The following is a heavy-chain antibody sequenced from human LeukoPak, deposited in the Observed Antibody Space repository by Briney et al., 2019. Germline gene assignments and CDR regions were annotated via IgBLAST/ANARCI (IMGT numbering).Heavy chain of an antibody. CDR2: INPNSGGT. CDR1: GYTFTGYH. J-gene: IGHJ4*02. Sequence: ASVKVSCKASGYTFTGYHMHWVRQAPGQGLEWMGWINPNSGGTNYAQKFQGRVTMTRDTSISTAYMELSRLRSDDTAVYYCAVDYSTLNYFDYWGQGTLVTVSS. V-gene: IGHV1-2*02. D-gene: IGHD4-11*01. CDR3: AVDYSTLNYFDY.